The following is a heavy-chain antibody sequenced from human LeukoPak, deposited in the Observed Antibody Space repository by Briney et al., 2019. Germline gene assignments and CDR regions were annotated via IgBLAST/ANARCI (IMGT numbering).Heavy chain of an antibody. V-gene: IGHV3-48*01. CDR3: AKDGVVVTATPGP. D-gene: IGHD2-21*02. CDR2: ISSSSSTI. J-gene: IGHJ5*02. Sequence: GGSLRLSCAASGFTFSSYSMNWVRQAPGKGLEWVSYISSSSSTIYYADSVKGRFTISRDNAKNSLYLQMNSLRAEDTAVYYCAKDGVVVTATPGPWGQGTLVTVSS. CDR1: GFTFSSYS.